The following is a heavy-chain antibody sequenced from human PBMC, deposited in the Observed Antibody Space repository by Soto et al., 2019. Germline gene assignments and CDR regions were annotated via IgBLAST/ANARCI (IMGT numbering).Heavy chain of an antibody. V-gene: IGHV3-23*01. CDR2: ISGSDDST. J-gene: IGHJ6*03. D-gene: IGHD2-2*01. CDR1: EFTFADYA. CDR3: AKVIVVVPAVNNYYMHV. Sequence: EVQLLESGGGLVQPGGSLRLSCAASEFTFADYAMTWVRQAPGKGLEWVSAISGSDDSTYYADCVKGRFTISRDNSKNTLFLQMNSLRVEDTAVYYCAKVIVVVPAVNNYYMHVRGKGTTVTVSS.